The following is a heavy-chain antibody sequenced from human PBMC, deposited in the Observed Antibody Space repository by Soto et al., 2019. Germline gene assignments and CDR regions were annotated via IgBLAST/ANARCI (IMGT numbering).Heavy chain of an antibody. Sequence: SETLSHTCTVSGGSISSGGYYWSWIRQHPGKGLEWIGYIYYSGSTYYNPSLKSRVTISVDTSKNQFSLKLSSVTAADTAVYYCARDGFGDGRGERGAFDIWGQGTMVTVSS. J-gene: IGHJ3*02. CDR3: ARDGFGDGRGERGAFDI. D-gene: IGHD3-10*01. V-gene: IGHV4-31*03. CDR2: IYYSGST. CDR1: GGSISSGGYY.